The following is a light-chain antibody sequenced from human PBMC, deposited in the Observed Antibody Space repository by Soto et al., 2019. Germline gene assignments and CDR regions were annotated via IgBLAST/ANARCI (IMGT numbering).Light chain of an antibody. CDR2: DAS. V-gene: IGKV3-11*01. CDR1: QSVSSY. Sequence: EIVLTQSPATQSLSPGERATLSCRASQSVSSYLAWYQQKPGQAPRLLIYDASNRATGIPARFSGSGSGTDFTLTIRSLEPEDFAVYSCQQRSNWPLTFGGGTKVEIK. J-gene: IGKJ4*01. CDR3: QQRSNWPLT.